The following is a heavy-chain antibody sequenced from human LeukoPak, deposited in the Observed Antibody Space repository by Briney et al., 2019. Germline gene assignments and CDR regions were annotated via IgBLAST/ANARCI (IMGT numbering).Heavy chain of an antibody. Sequence: GGSLRLSCAASGFTFSGCGMHWVRQARGKGLEWVAFIWYDGRDKYYVDSVKGRFTISRDNSKNTLYLQMNSLRAEDTAMYYCAKDPYSYGSYFDYWGQGTLVTVSS. V-gene: IGHV3-30*02. CDR3: AKDPYSYGSYFDY. CDR1: GFTFSGCG. D-gene: IGHD5-18*01. J-gene: IGHJ4*02. CDR2: IWYDGRDK.